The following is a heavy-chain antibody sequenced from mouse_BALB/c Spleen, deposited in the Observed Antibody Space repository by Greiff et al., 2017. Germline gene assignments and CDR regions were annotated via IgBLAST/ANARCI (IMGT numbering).Heavy chain of an antibody. CDR3: TRDWTRYFDY. J-gene: IGHJ2*01. CDR2: ISSGGSYT. Sequence: EVKLVESGGGLVKPGGSLKLSCAASGFTFSSYTMSWVRQTPEKRLEWVATISSGGSYTYYPDSVKGRFTISRDNAKNTLYLQMSSLKSEDTAMYYCTRDWTRYFDYWGQGTTLTVSS. CDR1: GFTFSSYT. V-gene: IGHV5-6-4*01.